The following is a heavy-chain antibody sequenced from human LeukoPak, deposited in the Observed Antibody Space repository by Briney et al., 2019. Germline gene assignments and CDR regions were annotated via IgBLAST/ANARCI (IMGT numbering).Heavy chain of an antibody. V-gene: IGHV3-7*03. CDR3: ARPDCSSTSCYKPFDY. Sequence: GGSLRLSCAASGFTFSSYWMSWVRQAPGKGLEWVANIKQDGSEKYYVDSVKGRFTISRDNSKNTLYLQMNSLRAEDTAVYYCARPDCSSTSCYKPFDYWGQGTLVTVSS. CDR2: IKQDGSEK. CDR1: GFTFSSYW. D-gene: IGHD2-2*01. J-gene: IGHJ4*02.